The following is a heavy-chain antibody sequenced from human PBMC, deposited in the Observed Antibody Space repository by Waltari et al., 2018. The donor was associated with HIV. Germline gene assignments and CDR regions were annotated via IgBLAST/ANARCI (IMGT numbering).Heavy chain of an antibody. CDR1: GFTVSSNY. CDR2: IYSGGST. CDR3: ASIAYCGGDCYPRGMDV. Sequence: EVQLVESGGGLVQPGGSLRLSCAASGFTVSSNYISWVRQAPGKGLEWVSVIYSGGSTYYADSGKGRFTISRDNSKNTLYLQMNSLRAEDTAVYYCASIAYCGGDCYPRGMDVWGQGTTVTVSS. J-gene: IGHJ6*02. D-gene: IGHD2-21*02. V-gene: IGHV3-66*01.